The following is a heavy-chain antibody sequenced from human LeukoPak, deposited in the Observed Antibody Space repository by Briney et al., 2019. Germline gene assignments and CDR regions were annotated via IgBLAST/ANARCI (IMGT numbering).Heavy chain of an antibody. D-gene: IGHD3-16*01. Sequence: GGSLSLSCAASGVTFSTCSMNWVRQAPGKGLEWVSYISSSGTTIYYADSVKGRFTISRDNFKNSLYLQMNSLRAEDTAVYYCDKDARRAPYHSHAHAYWGQGTMVTVSS. J-gene: IGHJ4*02. CDR2: ISSSGTTI. CDR3: DKDARRAPYHSHAHAY. V-gene: IGHV3-48*01. CDR1: GVTFSTCS.